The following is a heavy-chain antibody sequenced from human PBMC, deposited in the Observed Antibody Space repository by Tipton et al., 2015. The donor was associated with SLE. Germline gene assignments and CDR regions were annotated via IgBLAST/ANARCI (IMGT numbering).Heavy chain of an antibody. CDR2: IYTSGST. CDR3: ARETYYFGSGTYYYYMDV. V-gene: IGHV4-61*02. D-gene: IGHD3-10*01. Sequence: TLSLTCTVSGGSISSGSYYWSWIRQPAGKGLEWIGRIYTSGSTNYNPSLKSRVTISVDTSKNQFSLKLSSVTAADTAVYYCARETYYFGSGTYYYYMDVWGKGTTVTVSS. CDR1: GGSISSGSYY. J-gene: IGHJ6*03.